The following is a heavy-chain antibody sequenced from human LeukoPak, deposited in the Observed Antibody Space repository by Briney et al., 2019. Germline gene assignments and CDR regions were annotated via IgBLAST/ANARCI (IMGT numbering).Heavy chain of an antibody. Sequence: SETLSLTCTVSGGSISSYYWGLIRQPPGKGLEWIGNSHYRGSTNYTPSFKSRVTMSVDTSKTQFSLRLTSVTAADTAMYFCARLKLHYYGSGSYAFDVWGQGKMVAVSS. CDR3: ARLKLHYYGSGSYAFDV. J-gene: IGHJ3*01. CDR1: GGSISSYY. CDR2: SHYRGST. D-gene: IGHD3-10*01. V-gene: IGHV4-59*08.